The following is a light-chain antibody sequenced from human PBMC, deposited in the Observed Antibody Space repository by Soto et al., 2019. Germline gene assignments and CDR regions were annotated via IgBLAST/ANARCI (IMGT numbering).Light chain of an antibody. CDR2: DAS. Sequence: EIVLTQSPATLSLSPGERATLSCRASQSVSSYLAWYHQKPGQAPRLLIYDASNRATGIPARFSGSGSGTDFTLTISSLETEDFAVYYCQQRSNWPRTFGQGTKLEIK. J-gene: IGKJ2*01. CDR1: QSVSSY. V-gene: IGKV3-11*01. CDR3: QQRSNWPRT.